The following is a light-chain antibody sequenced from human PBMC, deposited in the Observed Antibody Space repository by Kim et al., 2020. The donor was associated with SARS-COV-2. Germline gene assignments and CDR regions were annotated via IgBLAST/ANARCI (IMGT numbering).Light chain of an antibody. J-gene: IGKJ4*01. Sequence: SPGETATLSCMARQSVTSNLAWYQQKPGQAPRLLIYGASTRATGIPARFSGSGSETEFTLTISSLQSEDFAVYYCQQYSQWPPLTFGEGTKVDIK. V-gene: IGKV3-15*01. CDR2: GAS. CDR1: QSVTSN. CDR3: QQYSQWPPLT.